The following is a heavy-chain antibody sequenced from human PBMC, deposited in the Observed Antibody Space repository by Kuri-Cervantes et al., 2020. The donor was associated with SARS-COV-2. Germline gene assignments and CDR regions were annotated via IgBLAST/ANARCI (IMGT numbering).Heavy chain of an antibody. CDR1: GYSFTSYW. CDR2: IYPGDSDT. V-gene: IGHV5-51*01. D-gene: IGHD3-10*01. CDR3: ARISGTMVRGASSYGMDV. J-gene: IGHJ6*02. Sequence: GESLKISCKGSGYSFTSYWIGWVRQMPGKGLEWMGIIYPGDSDTRYSASFQGQVTISADKSISTAYLQWSSLKASDTAMYYCARISGTMVRGASSYGMDVWGQGTTVTVSS.